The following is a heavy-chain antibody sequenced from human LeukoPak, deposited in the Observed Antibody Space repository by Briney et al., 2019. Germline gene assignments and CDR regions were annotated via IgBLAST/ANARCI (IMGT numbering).Heavy chain of an antibody. D-gene: IGHD3-10*01. Sequence: SETLSLTCTVSGGSISSYYWSWIRHPPGKGLEWIGYIYYSGSTNYNPSLKSRVTISVDTSKNQFSLKLSSVTAADTAVYYCARAVVGELFHVDYWGQGTLVTVSS. CDR3: ARAVVGELFHVDY. CDR2: IYYSGST. V-gene: IGHV4-59*01. CDR1: GGSISSYY. J-gene: IGHJ4*02.